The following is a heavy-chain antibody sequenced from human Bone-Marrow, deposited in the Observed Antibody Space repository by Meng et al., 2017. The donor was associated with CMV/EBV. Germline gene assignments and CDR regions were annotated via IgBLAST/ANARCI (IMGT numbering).Heavy chain of an antibody. J-gene: IGHJ4*02. CDR3: ARAYGDYGDAFDY. CDR2: VYYNGNT. Sequence: QFHLPEPGPGLGKPSETLSLTCPVPGGSINSRHHYWGWIRQPPGKGLEWIGSVYYNGNTYYNPSFKSRVFISVDTSNNQFSLRLTSVTAADTATYYCARAYGDYGDAFDYWGQGTLVTVSS. V-gene: IGHV4-39*07. CDR1: GGSINSRHHY. D-gene: IGHD4-17*01.